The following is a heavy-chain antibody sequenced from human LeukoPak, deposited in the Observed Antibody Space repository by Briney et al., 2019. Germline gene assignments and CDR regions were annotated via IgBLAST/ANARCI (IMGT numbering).Heavy chain of an antibody. D-gene: IGHD3-10*01. CDR3: AREYYYGSGSSDY. Sequence: GASVNVSFKASGYTFTSYGISWVGQAPGQGREWMGWISAYNGNTNYAQKLQGRVTMTTDTSTSTAYMELRTLRSDDTAVYYCAREYYYGSGSSDYWGQGTLVTVSS. CDR2: ISAYNGNT. J-gene: IGHJ4*02. CDR1: GYTFTSYG. V-gene: IGHV1-18*01.